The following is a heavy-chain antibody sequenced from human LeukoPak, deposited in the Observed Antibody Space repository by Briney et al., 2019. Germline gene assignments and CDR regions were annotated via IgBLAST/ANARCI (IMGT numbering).Heavy chain of an antibody. J-gene: IGHJ4*02. V-gene: IGHV3-21*01. D-gene: IGHD6-19*01. CDR1: RFTFSNYG. CDR2: ISSSSSYI. Sequence: PGGSLRLSCAASRFTFSNYGVNWVRQVPGKGLEWVSSISSSSSYIYYADSVKGRFTISRDNAKNSLYLQMNSLRAEDTAVYYCARDSPVAGTFDYWGQGTLVTVSS. CDR3: ARDSPVAGTFDY.